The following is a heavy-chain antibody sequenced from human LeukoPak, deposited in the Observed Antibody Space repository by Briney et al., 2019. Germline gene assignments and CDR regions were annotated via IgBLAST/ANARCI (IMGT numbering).Heavy chain of an antibody. CDR2: ISGSGGST. D-gene: IGHD3-3*01. V-gene: IGHV3-23*01. CDR1: GFTFSTYA. CDR3: AKDPSTIFGVVPFDP. Sequence: GGSLRLSCAASGFTFSTYAMSWVRQAPGKGLEWVSSISGSGGSTSYADSVKGRFIISRDNSKNTLYLQMNSLRAEDTAVYYCAKDPSTIFGVVPFDPWGQGTLVTVSS. J-gene: IGHJ5*02.